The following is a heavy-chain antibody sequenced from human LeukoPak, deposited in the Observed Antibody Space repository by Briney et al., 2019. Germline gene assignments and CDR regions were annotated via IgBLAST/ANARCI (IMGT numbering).Heavy chain of an antibody. CDR1: GFTFSSYA. D-gene: IGHD3-3*01. Sequence: GGSLRLSCAASGFTFSSYAMSWVRQAPEKGLEWVSAISGSGGSTYYADSVKGRFTISRDNSKNTLYLQMNSLRAEDTAVYYCAKSDDFWSGYYVDYWGQGTLVTVSS. CDR3: AKSDDFWSGYYVDY. J-gene: IGHJ4*02. V-gene: IGHV3-23*01. CDR2: ISGSGGST.